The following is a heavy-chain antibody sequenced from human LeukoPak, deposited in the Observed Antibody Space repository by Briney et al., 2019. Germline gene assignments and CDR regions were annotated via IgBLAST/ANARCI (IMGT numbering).Heavy chain of an antibody. CDR3: ARDTTLFRWFDP. CDR2: IYYSGST. Sequence: SQTLSLTCTVSGGPISSGDYYWSWIRQPPGKGLEWIGYIYYSGSTYYNPSLKSRVTISVDTSKNQFSLKLSSVTAADTAVYYCARDTTLFRWFDPWGQGTLVTVSS. V-gene: IGHV4-30-4*08. J-gene: IGHJ5*02. D-gene: IGHD2-21*01. CDR1: GGPISSGDYY.